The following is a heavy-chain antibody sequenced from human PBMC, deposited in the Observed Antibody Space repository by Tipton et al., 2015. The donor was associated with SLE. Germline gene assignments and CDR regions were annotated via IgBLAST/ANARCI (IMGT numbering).Heavy chain of an antibody. CDR2: IKHSGST. D-gene: IGHD3-16*01. Sequence: TLSLTCAVYGGSFSDYYWSWIRQAPGKGLEWIGDIKHSGSTYYNPSLKSRVTISVDTSNNRFSLKLTSVTAADTAVYYCARESRNYGAFDIWGPGTMVSVS. V-gene: IGHV4-34*01. CDR3: ARESRNYGAFDI. CDR1: GGSFSDYY. J-gene: IGHJ3*02.